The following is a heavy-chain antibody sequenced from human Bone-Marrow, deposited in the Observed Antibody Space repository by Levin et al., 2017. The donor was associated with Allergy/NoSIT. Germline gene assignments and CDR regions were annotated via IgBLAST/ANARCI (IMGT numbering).Heavy chain of an antibody. CDR3: AREGGVDTAMVDVGGFDY. CDR2: IYYSGST. CDR1: GGSISSSSYY. D-gene: IGHD5-18*01. Sequence: RASETLSLTCTVSGGSISSSSYYWGWIRQPPGKGLEWIGSIYYSGSTYYNPSLKSRVTISVDTSKNQFSLKLSSVTAADTAVYYCAREGGVDTAMVDVGGFDYWGQGTLVTVSS. J-gene: IGHJ4*02. V-gene: IGHV4-39*02.